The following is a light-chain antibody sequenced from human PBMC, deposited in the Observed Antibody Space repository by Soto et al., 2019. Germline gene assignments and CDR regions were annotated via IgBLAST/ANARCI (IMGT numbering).Light chain of an antibody. CDR1: HSLLHRNGYNY. CDR3: QKSYSRPRT. V-gene: IGKV2-28*01. J-gene: IGKJ1*01. CDR2: TKS. Sequence: DIVMTQSPLSLSVTPGELASISCRSSHSLLHRNGYNYLDWYVQKTGKAPNILIYTKSILESGVPSRLSGSGSGTDLNLTISSLQPEDFATYFCQKSYSRPRTCGQGTKVDIK.